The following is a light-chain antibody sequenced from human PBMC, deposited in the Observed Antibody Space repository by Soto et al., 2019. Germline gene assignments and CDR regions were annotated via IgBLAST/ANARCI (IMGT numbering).Light chain of an antibody. Sequence: VETEAYGNMSLSPGGGATLSCGAGQSVSNNYLAWYQQKPGQAPRLLIYGASNRATGIPDRFSGSGSGAAFTLTNSCLEPADFPVYYWQHYCSAGTVAQGTKVDIK. CDR1: QSVSNNY. CDR3: QHYCSAGT. J-gene: IGKJ1*01. CDR2: GAS. V-gene: IGKV3-20*01.